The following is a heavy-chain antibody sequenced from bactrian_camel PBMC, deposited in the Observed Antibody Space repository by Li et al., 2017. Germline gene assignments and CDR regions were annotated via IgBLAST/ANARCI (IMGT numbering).Heavy chain of an antibody. Sequence: HVQLVESGGGLVQPGGSLRLSCVASGFTFSSYYMSWVRQAPGKGLEWVSGIHSDGSKTYYTDSVKGRFTISQDNAGNTLYLQMNSLKSDDTAMYFCAADGSSWYHYYRWGRGTQVTVS. CDR1: GFTFSSYY. J-gene: IGHJ4*01. CDR2: IHSDGSKT. CDR3: AADGSSWYHYYR. D-gene: IGHD6*01. V-gene: IGHV3-2*01.